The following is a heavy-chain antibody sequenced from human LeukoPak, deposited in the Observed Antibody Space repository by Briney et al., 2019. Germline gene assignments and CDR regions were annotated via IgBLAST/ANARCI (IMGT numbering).Heavy chain of an antibody. Sequence: SETLSLTCAVYGGSFTIYSWTWIRQPPGKSLEWVGEISPSGNAQYNPSLKSRVTISLDASKSQFYLKLNSVTAADTAVYYCSRIVRSAAYRIDYWGQRTLVTVSS. CDR1: GGSFTIYS. D-gene: IGHD2/OR15-2a*01. V-gene: IGHV4-34*03. J-gene: IGHJ4*02. CDR3: SRIVRSAAYRIDY. CDR2: ISPSGNA.